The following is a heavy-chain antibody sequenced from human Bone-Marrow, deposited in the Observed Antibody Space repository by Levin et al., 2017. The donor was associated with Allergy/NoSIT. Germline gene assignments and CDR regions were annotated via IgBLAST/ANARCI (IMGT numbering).Heavy chain of an antibody. CDR2: ISYDGTYK. CDR1: GFTFRIHA. CDR3: ARDAAAGTTSGWLDP. V-gene: IGHV3-30*04. D-gene: IGHD1-7*01. J-gene: IGHJ5*02. Sequence: GGSLRLSCAVSGFTFRIHAMHWVRQAPGRGLEWVAVISYDGTYKFYVESVKGRFTISRDNSDNTLYLQMNSLTVDDTALYYCARDAAAGTTSGWLDPWGQGTLVTVSS.